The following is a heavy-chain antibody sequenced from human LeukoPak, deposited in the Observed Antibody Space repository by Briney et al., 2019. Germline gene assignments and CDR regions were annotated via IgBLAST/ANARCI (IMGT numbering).Heavy chain of an antibody. Sequence: PWGSLTLSCAASGFTVSSNYMSWVRQAPGKGLEWVSVIYSGGSTYYVDSVKGRFTISRDNSKNTLYLQMNSLRAEDTAVYYCARGVALHSDGWTPPVYWGQGTLVTASS. CDR3: ARGVALHSDGWTPPVY. D-gene: IGHD6-19*01. V-gene: IGHV3-66*01. CDR2: IYSGGST. CDR1: GFTVSSNY. J-gene: IGHJ4*02.